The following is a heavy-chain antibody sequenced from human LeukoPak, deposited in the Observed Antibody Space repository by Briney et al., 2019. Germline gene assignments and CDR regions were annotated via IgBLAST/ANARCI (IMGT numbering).Heavy chain of an antibody. CDR1: GLTFTNAW. J-gene: IGHJ4*02. D-gene: IGHD1/OR15-1a*01. CDR3: VKDYNWNIFHY. CDR2: ISSNGGST. Sequence: PGGSLRLSCAASGLTFTNAWMSWVRQAPGKGLEYVSGISSNGGSTYYADSVKGRFTISRDNSKNTLYLQMSSLRADDTAVYYCVKDYNWNIFHYWGQGTLVTVSS. V-gene: IGHV3-64D*09.